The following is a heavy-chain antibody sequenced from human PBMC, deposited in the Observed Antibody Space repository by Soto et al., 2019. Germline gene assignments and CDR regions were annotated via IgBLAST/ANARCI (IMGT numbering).Heavy chain of an antibody. CDR2: INHSGST. CDR1: GDSFSGYY. D-gene: IGHD2-15*01. Sequence: SETLSLTCAVYGDSFSGYYWSWIRQPPGKGLEWIGEINHSGSTNYNPSLKSRVTISVDTSKNQFSLKLSSVTAADTAVYYCARRFCSGGSCYLFDYWGQGTLVTVSS. J-gene: IGHJ4*02. V-gene: IGHV4-34*01. CDR3: ARRFCSGGSCYLFDY.